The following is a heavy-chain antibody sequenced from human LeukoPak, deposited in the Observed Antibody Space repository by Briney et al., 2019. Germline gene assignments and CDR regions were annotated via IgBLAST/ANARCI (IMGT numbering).Heavy chain of an antibody. CDR3: ARGSSSPDP. V-gene: IGHV3-74*01. J-gene: IGHJ5*02. Sequence: GGSLRLSCAASGFTFSNYWMHWVRQAPGKGLMWVSRVNSDGSNTIYADSVKGRFTISRDNPKNTLYLQMDSLRVEDTAVYFCARGSSSPDPWGQGTLVTVSS. D-gene: IGHD6-13*01. CDR2: VNSDGSNT. CDR1: GFTFSNYW.